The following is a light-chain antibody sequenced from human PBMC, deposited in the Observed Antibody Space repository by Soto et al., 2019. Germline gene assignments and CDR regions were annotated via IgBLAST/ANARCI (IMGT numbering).Light chain of an antibody. CDR2: SDY. Sequence: QSVLTQPPSVSETPGQTVTISCSGSSSNIGGNTVNWYQQLPGTAPKLLIYSDYHRPSGVPDRFSGSKSGTSASLAISGLQSEDEAAYYCAAWDASLKGVLFGEGTKLTVL. V-gene: IGLV1-44*01. CDR3: AAWDASLKGVL. CDR1: SSNIGGNT. J-gene: IGLJ2*01.